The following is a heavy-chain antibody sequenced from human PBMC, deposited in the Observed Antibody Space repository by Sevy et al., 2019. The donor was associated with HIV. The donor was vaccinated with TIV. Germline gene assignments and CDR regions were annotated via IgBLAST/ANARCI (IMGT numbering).Heavy chain of an antibody. D-gene: IGHD3-10*01. V-gene: IGHV4-4*02. CDR2: IYRSGST. CDR3: ARGFDTPGGFDP. Sequence: SETLSLTCGVSGGSISSSNWWHWVRQPPGKGLEWIGEIYRSGSTNYNPSLKSRVTISVDSSKNQFSLQLNSVTAADTAVYYCARGFDTPGGFDPWGQGTLVTVSS. J-gene: IGHJ5*02. CDR1: GGSISSSNW.